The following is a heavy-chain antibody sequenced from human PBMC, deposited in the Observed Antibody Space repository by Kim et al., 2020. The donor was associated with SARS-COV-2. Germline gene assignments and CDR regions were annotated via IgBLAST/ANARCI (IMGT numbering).Heavy chain of an antibody. CDR2: IYPGDSDT. Sequence: GESLKISCKGSGYSFTSYWIGWVRQMPGKGLEWMGIIYPGDSDTRYSPSFQGQVTISADKSISTAYLQWSSLKASDTAMYYCARQRKRWFYYYGMDVWGQGTTVTVSS. CDR1: GYSFTSYW. V-gene: IGHV5-51*01. J-gene: IGHJ6*02. D-gene: IGHD3-9*01. CDR3: ARQRKRWFYYYGMDV.